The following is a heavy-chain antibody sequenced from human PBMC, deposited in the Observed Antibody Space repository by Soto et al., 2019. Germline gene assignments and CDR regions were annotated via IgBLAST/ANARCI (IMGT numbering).Heavy chain of an antibody. J-gene: IGHJ4*02. V-gene: IGHV3-7*03. D-gene: IGHD5-12*01. CDR1: GFTFSSYW. CDR3: AREGDGYNGPCFDY. CDR2: IKQDGSEK. Sequence: GGSLRLSCAASGFTFSSYWMSWVRQAPGKGLEWVANIKQDGSEKYYVDSVKGRFTISRDNAKNSLYLQMNSLRAEDTAVYYCAREGDGYNGPCFDYWGQGTLVTVS.